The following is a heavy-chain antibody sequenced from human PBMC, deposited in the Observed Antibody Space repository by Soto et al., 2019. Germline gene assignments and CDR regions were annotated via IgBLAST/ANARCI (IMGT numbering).Heavy chain of an antibody. Sequence: SETLSLTCAVYGGSFSGYYWTWTRQPPGTGLEWIGEINHSGSTNYNPSLKSRVTISVDTSKNQFSLKLTSVTAADTAVYFCARTIGPRGPGSDGCDFRWTIDSWGQGILVTVSS. J-gene: IGHJ4*02. CDR2: INHSGST. CDR3: ARTIGPRGPGSDGCDFRWTIDS. D-gene: IGHD2-21*01. V-gene: IGHV4-34*01. CDR1: GGSFSGYY.